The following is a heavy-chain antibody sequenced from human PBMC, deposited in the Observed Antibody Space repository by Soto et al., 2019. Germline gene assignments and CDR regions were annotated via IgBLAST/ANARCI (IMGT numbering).Heavy chain of an antibody. CDR3: ARDQGPGYYDSSGYSEAFDY. Sequence: GGSLRLSCAASGFTFSSYWMSWVRQAPGKGLEWVANIKQDGSEKYYVDSVKGRFTISRDNAKNSLYLQMNSLRAEDTAVYYCARDQGPGYYDSSGYSEAFDYWGQGTLVTVS. CDR2: IKQDGSEK. D-gene: IGHD3-22*01. V-gene: IGHV3-7*01. J-gene: IGHJ4*02. CDR1: GFTFSSYW.